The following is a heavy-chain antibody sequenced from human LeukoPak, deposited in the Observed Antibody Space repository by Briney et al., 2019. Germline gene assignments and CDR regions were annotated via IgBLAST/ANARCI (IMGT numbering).Heavy chain of an antibody. V-gene: IGHV3-21*01. J-gene: IGHJ4*02. CDR3: ARDMLLWFGELYYFDY. CDR1: GFTFSSYS. D-gene: IGHD3-10*01. Sequence: GGSLRLSCAASGFTFSSYSMNWVRQVPGKGLECVSSTSSSSSYIYYADSVKGRFAISRDNAKNSLYLQMNSLRAEDTAVYYCARDMLLWFGELYYFDYWGQGTLVTVSS. CDR2: TSSSSSYI.